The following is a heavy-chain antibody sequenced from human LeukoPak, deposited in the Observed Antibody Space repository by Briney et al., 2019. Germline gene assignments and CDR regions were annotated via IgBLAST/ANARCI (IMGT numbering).Heavy chain of an antibody. CDR1: GFTFSSYA. D-gene: IGHD4-23*01. J-gene: IGHJ4*02. Sequence: GGSLRLSCAASGFTFSSYAMSWARQAPGKGLEWVSAISGSGGSTYYADSVKGRFTISRDNSKNTLYLQMNSLRAEDTAVYYCASAVVTPGRFDYWGQGTLVTVSS. CDR3: ASAVVTPGRFDY. CDR2: ISGSGGST. V-gene: IGHV3-23*01.